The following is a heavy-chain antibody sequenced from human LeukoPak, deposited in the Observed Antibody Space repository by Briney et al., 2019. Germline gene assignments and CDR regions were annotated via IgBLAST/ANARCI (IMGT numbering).Heavy chain of an antibody. V-gene: IGHV1-18*01. CDR1: GGTFSSYA. J-gene: IGHJ4*02. CDR3: GRSEELAGGPWVDY. CDR2: ISAYNGNT. Sequence: ASVKVSCKASGGTFSSYAISWVRQAPGQGLEWMGWISAYNGNTNYAQKLQGRVTMTTDTSTSTAYMELRSLRADDAAVFYCGRSEELAGGPWVDYWGQGTLVTVSS. D-gene: IGHD1-26*01.